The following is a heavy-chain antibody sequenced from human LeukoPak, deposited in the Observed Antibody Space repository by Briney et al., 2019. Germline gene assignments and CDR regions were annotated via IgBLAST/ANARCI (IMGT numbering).Heavy chain of an antibody. Sequence: KTSETLSLTCTVSGGSISSYYWSWIRQPPGKGLEWIGYIYYSGSTNYNPSLKSRVTISVDTSKNQFSLKLSSVTAADTAVYYCARDPYSMDVWGQGTTVTVSS. V-gene: IGHV4-59*01. CDR2: IYYSGST. CDR1: GGSISSYY. CDR3: ARDPYSMDV. J-gene: IGHJ6*02.